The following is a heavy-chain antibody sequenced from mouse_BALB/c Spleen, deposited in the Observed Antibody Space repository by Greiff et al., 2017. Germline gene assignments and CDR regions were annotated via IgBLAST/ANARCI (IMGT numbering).Heavy chain of an antibody. J-gene: IGHJ3*01. V-gene: IGHV5-17*02. CDR2: ISSGSSTI. CDR3: ARGGYYDYDEGAWFAY. CDR1: GFTFSSFG. Sequence: EVKVVESGGGLVQPGGSRKLSCAASGFTFSSFGMHWVRQAPEKGLEWVAYISSGSSTIYYADTVKGRFTISRDNPKNTLFLQMTSLRSEDTAMYYCARGGYYDYDEGAWFAYWGQGTLVTVSA. D-gene: IGHD2-4*01.